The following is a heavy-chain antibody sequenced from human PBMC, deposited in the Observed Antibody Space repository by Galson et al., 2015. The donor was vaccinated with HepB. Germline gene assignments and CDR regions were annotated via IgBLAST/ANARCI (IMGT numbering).Heavy chain of an antibody. CDR3: ARGSGRGISRYWGMLVPVYFDY. CDR1: GYTFTSYD. D-gene: IGHD3-16*01. J-gene: IGHJ4*02. V-gene: IGHV1-8*01. CDR2: MNPNSGNT. Sequence: SVKVSCKASGYTFTSYDINWVRQATGQGLEWMGWMNPNSGNTGYAQKFQGRVTMTRNTSISTAYMELSSLRSEDTAVYYCARGSGRGISRYWGMLVPVYFDYWGQGTLVTVSS.